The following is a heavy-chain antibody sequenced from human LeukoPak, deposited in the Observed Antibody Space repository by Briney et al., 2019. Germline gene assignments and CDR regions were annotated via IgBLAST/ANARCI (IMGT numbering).Heavy chain of an antibody. CDR1: GFTFSSYA. CDR3: TRRLDD. Sequence: GGSLRLSCAASGFTFSSYAMSWVRQAPGKGLEWVSAISGSGGSTYYADSVKGRFTISRDNAQNSLYLQMNGLRVEDSAVYYCTRRLDDWGQGTLVTVSS. D-gene: IGHD3-16*01. CDR2: ISGSGGST. V-gene: IGHV3-23*01. J-gene: IGHJ4*02.